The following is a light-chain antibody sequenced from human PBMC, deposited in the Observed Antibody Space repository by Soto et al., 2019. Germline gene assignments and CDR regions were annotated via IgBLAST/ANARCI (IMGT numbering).Light chain of an antibody. V-gene: IGKV3-11*01. CDR2: DAS. CDR3: QQRSNWRGWT. J-gene: IGKJ1*01. CDR1: QSVSSY. Sequence: EIVLPQSPATLSLSPGERATLSCRASQSVSSYLAWYQQKPGQAPRLLIYDASNRATGIPARFSGSGSGTDFTLTIRSLEPEDFAVYYCQQRSNWRGWTFGQGTKVDIK.